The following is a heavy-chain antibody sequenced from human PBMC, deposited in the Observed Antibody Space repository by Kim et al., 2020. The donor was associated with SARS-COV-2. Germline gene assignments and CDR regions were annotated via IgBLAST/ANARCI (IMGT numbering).Heavy chain of an antibody. CDR2: ILHDGSNT. D-gene: IGHD2-15*01. CDR3: EGDLHIPCSGAKCDDFDY. V-gene: IGHV3-30-3*01. Sequence: GGSMRLSCAASGFTFSSYTIHWVRQAPGKGLEWVAVILHDGSNTNYADSVKGRFTISRDNSKNTLYLQMNSLRPEDTAVYYCEGDLHIPCSGAKCDDFDYWDQGTPVTVSS. CDR1: GFTFSSYT. J-gene: IGHJ4*02.